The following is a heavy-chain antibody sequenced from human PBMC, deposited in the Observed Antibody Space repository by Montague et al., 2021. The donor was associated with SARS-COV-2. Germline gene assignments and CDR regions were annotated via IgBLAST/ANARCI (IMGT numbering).Heavy chain of an antibody. D-gene: IGHD3-16*02. V-gene: IGHV3-30*04. CDR2: ISYDGSNK. CDR1: GFTFSSYA. CDR3: ARDNYDYVWGSYRYIY. Sequence: SLRLSCAASGFTFSSYAMHWVRQAPGKGLEWVAVISYDGSNKYYXXSLKGRFTISRGNSKNTLYLQMNSLRAEDTAVYYCARDNYDYVWGSYRYIYWGQGTLVTVSS. J-gene: IGHJ4*02.